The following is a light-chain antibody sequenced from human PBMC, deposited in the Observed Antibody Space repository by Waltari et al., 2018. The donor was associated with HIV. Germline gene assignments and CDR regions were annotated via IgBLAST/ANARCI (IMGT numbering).Light chain of an antibody. CDR1: DIGSES. CDR3: QVWESGGDIVF. CDR2: DDR. Sequence: SYVVTQTPSVSVAPGPTARITCAGDDIGSESVHWYQQKPGQAPVLVVYDDRDRPSGIPERFTGSNSGNTATLTITRVEAGDEADYYCQVWESGGDIVFFGGGTKLTVL. V-gene: IGLV3-21*02. J-gene: IGLJ2*01.